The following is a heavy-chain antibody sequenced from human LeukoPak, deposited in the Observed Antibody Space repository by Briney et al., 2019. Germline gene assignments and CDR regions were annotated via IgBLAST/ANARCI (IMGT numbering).Heavy chain of an antibody. V-gene: IGHV3-7*01. CDR3: ARDLGYSYDLPNAFDI. D-gene: IGHD5-18*01. CDR1: GFTFSSYW. J-gene: IGHJ3*02. Sequence: GGSLRLSCAASGFTFSSYWMNWVRQAPGKGLEWVANIKKDGSEKYYVDSVKGRFTISRDNSKNTLYLQMNSLRAGDTAVYYCARDLGYSYDLPNAFDIWGQGTMVTVSS. CDR2: IKKDGSEK.